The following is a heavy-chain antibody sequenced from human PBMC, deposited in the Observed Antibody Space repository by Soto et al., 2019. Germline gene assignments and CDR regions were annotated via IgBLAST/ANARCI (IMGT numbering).Heavy chain of an antibody. CDR1: GGTFSSYA. CDR3: ARSGRAVAGMWYFDY. CDR2: IIPILGTA. V-gene: IGHV1-69*13. Sequence: GASVKVSCKASGGTFSSYAISWVRQAPGQGLEWMGGIIPILGTANYAQKFQGRVTITADESTSTAYMELSSLRSEDTAVYYCARSGRAVAGMWYFDYWGQGTLVTVSS. J-gene: IGHJ4*02. D-gene: IGHD6-19*01.